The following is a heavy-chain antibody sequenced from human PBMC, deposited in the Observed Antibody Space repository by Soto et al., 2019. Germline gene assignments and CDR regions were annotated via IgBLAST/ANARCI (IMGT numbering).Heavy chain of an antibody. CDR1: NYSFSSFV. D-gene: IGHD1-26*01. CDR3: ARDPFYSGSNLQVGYFDS. Sequence: GASVKVSCKASNYSFSSFVISWMLQAPGQGLEWMAWINPSNDNTNYAQGLQGRVTLTSDTSTSTAYMELRSLRSDDTAVYYCARDPFYSGSNLQVGYFDSWGQGTLVTVSS. V-gene: IGHV1-18*01. J-gene: IGHJ4*02. CDR2: INPSNDNT.